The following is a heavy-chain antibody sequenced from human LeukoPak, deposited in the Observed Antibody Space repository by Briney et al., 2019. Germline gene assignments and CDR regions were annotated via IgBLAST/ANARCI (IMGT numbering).Heavy chain of an antibody. D-gene: IGHD1-1*01. Sequence: GGSLRLSCAASGFTFSSYEMNWVRQAPGKGLEWVSYISSSDSTIYYADSVKGRFTISRDNAKDSLYLQMNSLRAGDTAVYYCVKRWTGTTIGQQDYWGQGTLVTVSS. CDR1: GFTFSSYE. CDR2: ISSSDSTI. J-gene: IGHJ4*02. V-gene: IGHV3-48*03. CDR3: VKRWTGTTIGQQDY.